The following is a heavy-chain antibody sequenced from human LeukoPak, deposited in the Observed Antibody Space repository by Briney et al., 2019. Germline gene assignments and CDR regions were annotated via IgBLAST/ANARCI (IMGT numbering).Heavy chain of an antibody. D-gene: IGHD2-8*01. V-gene: IGHV3-7*03. J-gene: IGHJ3*02. Sequence: GGSLRLSCAASGFIFSNYWMTWVRQAPGKGLEWVASIKQDGSEKYYVDSVKGRFTISRDNAKNSLYLQMNSLRAEDTAVYYCVPDLYCTNGVCHNHDAFDIWGQGTMVTVSS. CDR2: IKQDGSEK. CDR1: GFIFSNYW. CDR3: VPDLYCTNGVCHNHDAFDI.